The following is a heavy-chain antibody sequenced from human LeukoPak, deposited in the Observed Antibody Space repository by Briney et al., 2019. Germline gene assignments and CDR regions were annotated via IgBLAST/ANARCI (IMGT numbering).Heavy chain of an antibody. CDR3: AKGLGTAMVTPVY. D-gene: IGHD5-18*01. CDR1: GFTFSSYA. V-gene: IGHV3-23*01. Sequence: GRSLRLSCAASGFTFSSYAMSWVRQAPGKGLEWVSAISGSGGSTYYANAVKGRFTISRDNPKNTLYLQMNSLRVEDTAVYYCAKGLGTAMVTPVYWGQGTLVTVSS. CDR2: ISGSGGST. J-gene: IGHJ4*02.